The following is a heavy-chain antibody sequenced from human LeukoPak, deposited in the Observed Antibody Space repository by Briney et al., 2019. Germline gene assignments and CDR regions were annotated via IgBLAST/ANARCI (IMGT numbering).Heavy chain of an antibody. D-gene: IGHD5-18*01. V-gene: IGHV3-48*01. CDR1: GFTFSSYS. CDR3: ARGRYNYGSAFDF. CDR2: ISSSGGTI. Sequence: PGGSLRLSCAASGFTFSSYSMNWFRQGPGKGLECVSFISSSGGTIYYADSVKGRFTFSRDNAKNSLFLQMNSLRADDTAVYYCARGRYNYGSAFDFWGQGTLVTVSS. J-gene: IGHJ4*02.